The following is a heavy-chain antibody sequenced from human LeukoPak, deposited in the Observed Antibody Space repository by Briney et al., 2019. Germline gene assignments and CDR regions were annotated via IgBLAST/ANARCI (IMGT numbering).Heavy chain of an antibody. Sequence: PSETLSLTCTVSGGSISSYYWSWIRQPPGKGLEWIGYIYYSGSTNYNPSLKSRVTISVDTSKNQFSLKLSSVTAADTAVYYCAKDVLLWFGESYNWFDPWGQGTLVTVSS. CDR1: GGSISSYY. CDR3: AKDVLLWFGESYNWFDP. J-gene: IGHJ5*02. V-gene: IGHV4-59*01. D-gene: IGHD3-10*01. CDR2: IYYSGST.